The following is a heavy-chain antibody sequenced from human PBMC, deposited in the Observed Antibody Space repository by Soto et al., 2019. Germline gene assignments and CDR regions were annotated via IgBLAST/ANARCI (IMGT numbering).Heavy chain of an antibody. V-gene: IGHV3-15*01. CDR3: TTQGGGDDIYFDY. CDR2: IKSKSDGETT. Sequence: EVQLVESGGGLVQPGGSLRLSCAASGFSFSDAWMIWVRQAPGKGLRWVGRIKSKSDGETTDYAAPVKGRFAISRDDSKKTVYLRMNSLKTEDTATYFCTTQGGGDDIYFDYWGQGTLVAVSS. J-gene: IGHJ4*02. D-gene: IGHD3-16*01. CDR1: GFSFSDAW.